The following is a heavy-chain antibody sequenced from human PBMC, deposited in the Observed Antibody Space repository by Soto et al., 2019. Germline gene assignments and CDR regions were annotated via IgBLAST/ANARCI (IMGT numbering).Heavy chain of an antibody. V-gene: IGHV4-59*01. CDR3: ARGAADTAMVDS. D-gene: IGHD5-18*01. Sequence: SETLSLTCTVSGGSIRSYYWTWIRQPPGKGLEWLGYIFYSGSTFYNPSLKSRVTISIHTSKGQFSLQLTSVTAADTAVYYCARGAADTAMVDSWGQGTLVTV. J-gene: IGHJ4*02. CDR1: GGSIRSYY. CDR2: IFYSGST.